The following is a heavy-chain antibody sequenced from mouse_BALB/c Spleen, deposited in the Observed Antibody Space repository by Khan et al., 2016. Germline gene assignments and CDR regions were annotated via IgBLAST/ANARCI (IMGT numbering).Heavy chain of an antibody. CDR3: TRSPTATRYFDV. D-gene: IGHD1-2*01. V-gene: IGHV3-2*02. CDR2: IRYSGST. CDR1: GYSITSDYA. Sequence: EVQLQESGPGLVKPSQSLSLTCTVTGYSITSDYAWNWIRQFPGNKLEWMGYIRYSGSTTYNPSLKSRISISLDTSKTQVFIQLYSGTTAVTATYYCTRSPTATRYFDVWGAGTTVTVSS. J-gene: IGHJ1*01.